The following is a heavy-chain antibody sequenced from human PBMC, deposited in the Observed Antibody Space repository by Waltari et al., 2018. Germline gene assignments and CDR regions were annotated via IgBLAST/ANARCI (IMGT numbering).Heavy chain of an antibody. D-gene: IGHD3-22*01. CDR1: GFILGRDG. Sequence: EVQLVESGGGLVEPGGSLGLSGAACGFILGRDGMRRDRQAPGKGRECICRNKNTTKGVTTDYAAPVKGRFTISRDDSANTLFLQMNSLKTEDSAVYYCATYRFNYETKAGFDYWGQGTLVTVSS. CDR2: NKNTTKGVTT. CDR3: ATYRFNYETKAGFDY. V-gene: IGHV3-15*01. J-gene: IGHJ4*02.